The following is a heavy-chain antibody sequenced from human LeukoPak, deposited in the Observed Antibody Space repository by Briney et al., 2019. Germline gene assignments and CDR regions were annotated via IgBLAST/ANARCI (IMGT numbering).Heavy chain of an antibody. V-gene: IGHV4-39*06. J-gene: IGHJ4*02. CDR2: IYYSGST. CDR3: ARDKGLDY. Sequence: SETLSLTCIVSGGSTSSSSYYWGWIRQPPGKGLEWIGSIYYSGSTYYNPSLKSRVTISRDTSKNQFPLKLSSVTAADTAVYYCARDKGLDYWGQGTLVTVSS. CDR1: GGSTSSSSYY.